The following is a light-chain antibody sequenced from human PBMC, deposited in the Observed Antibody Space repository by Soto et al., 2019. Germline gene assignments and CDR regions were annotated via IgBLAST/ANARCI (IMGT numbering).Light chain of an antibody. J-gene: IGKJ1*01. Sequence: EIVLTQSPCTLSLSLGERATLSCRASQSVSSSYLAWYQQKPGQAPRLLIYGASSRATGFPDRFSGSGSGTDFTLTISRLEPEDFAVYYCQHYGSSLWTFGQGTKVDI. CDR1: QSVSSSY. V-gene: IGKV3-20*01. CDR3: QHYGSSLWT. CDR2: GAS.